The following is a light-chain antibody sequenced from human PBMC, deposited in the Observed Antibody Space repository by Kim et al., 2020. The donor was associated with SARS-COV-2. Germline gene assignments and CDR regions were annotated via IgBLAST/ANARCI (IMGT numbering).Light chain of an antibody. CDR1: SSDIGNSNF. J-gene: IGLJ1*01. V-gene: IGLV2-14*03. CDR2: DVT. CDR3: SSYTSTNTLYV. Sequence: QSITSYCSGSSSDIGNSNFVSWYQQYPGTAPKVLIYDVTKRPLGVSDRFSGSKSGNTASLTISGLQAEDEADFYCSSYTSTNTLYVFGTGTKVTVL.